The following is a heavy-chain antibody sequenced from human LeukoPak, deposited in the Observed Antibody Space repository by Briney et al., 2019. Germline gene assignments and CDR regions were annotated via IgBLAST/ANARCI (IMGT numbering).Heavy chain of an antibody. D-gene: IGHD3-10*01. CDR2: ISYAGTT. V-gene: IGHV4-39*01. J-gene: IGHJ5*02. CDR1: GASMNTTNFY. Sequence: PETLSLTRTVSGASMNTTNFYWGSMRQPPGNGLEWIGCISYAGTTYSNPSLNSRVTISVDTSKNQFSLKLTSVTAADTAVYYCARQGTMTRGGYWLDPWGQGTLVIVSS. CDR3: ARQGTMTRGGYWLDP.